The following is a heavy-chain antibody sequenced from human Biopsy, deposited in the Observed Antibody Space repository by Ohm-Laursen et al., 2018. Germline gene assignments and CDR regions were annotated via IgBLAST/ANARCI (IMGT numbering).Heavy chain of an antibody. D-gene: IGHD3-22*01. CDR2: VYYTGST. V-gene: IGHV4-59*01. CDR3: ARDRGYYSDRTVPGYFDL. CDR1: GDSISSYY. Sequence: GTLSLTCTVSGDSISSYYWSWIRQPPGKGLEWIGYVYYTGSTDYNPSLQSRVTISVDTSKNHFSLRLRSVTPADTAIYYCARDRGYYSDRTVPGYFDLWGRGTLVTVSS. J-gene: IGHJ2*01.